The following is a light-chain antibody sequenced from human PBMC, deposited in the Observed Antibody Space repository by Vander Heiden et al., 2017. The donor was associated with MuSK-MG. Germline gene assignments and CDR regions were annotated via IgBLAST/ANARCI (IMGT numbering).Light chain of an antibody. V-gene: IGKV3-20*01. CDR1: QSVSSSY. Sequence: ELVFTQSPGTLSLSPGQRATLSCRASQSVSSSYLDWYQQKPGQAPRLLIYGASSRATGIPDRFSGSGSGTDFTLTISRLEPEDFAMYYCQQYGSSPWTFGQGTKVEIK. CDR3: QQYGSSPWT. CDR2: GAS. J-gene: IGKJ1*01.